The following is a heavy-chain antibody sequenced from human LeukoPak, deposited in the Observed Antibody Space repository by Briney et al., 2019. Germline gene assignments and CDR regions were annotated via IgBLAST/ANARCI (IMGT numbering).Heavy chain of an antibody. V-gene: IGHV3-30*18. Sequence: PGGSLRLSCAASGFTFSSYGMHWVRQAPGKGLEWVAVMSYDGSNKYYADSVKGRFTISRDNSKNTLYLQMNSLRAEDTAVYYCAKEGREDGDYPYGMDVWGQGTTVTVSS. CDR3: AKEGREDGDYPYGMDV. CDR1: GFTFSSYG. CDR2: MSYDGSNK. D-gene: IGHD4-17*01. J-gene: IGHJ6*02.